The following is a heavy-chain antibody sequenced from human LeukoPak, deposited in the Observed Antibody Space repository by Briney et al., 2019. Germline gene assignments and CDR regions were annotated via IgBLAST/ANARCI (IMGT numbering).Heavy chain of an antibody. Sequence: GGSLRLSCAASGFTFSSYWMSWVRQAPGKGLEWVANIKQDGSEIYYVDSVKGRFTTSRDNAKNSLFLQMNSLRAEDTAVYYCAKEGLLFGGYGDYLGYWGQGTLVTVSS. CDR3: AKEGLLFGGYGDYLGY. D-gene: IGHD4-17*01. J-gene: IGHJ4*02. CDR2: IKQDGSEI. V-gene: IGHV3-7*01. CDR1: GFTFSSYW.